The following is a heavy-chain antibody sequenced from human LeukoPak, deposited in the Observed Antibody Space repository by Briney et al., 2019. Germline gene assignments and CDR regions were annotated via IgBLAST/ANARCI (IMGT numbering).Heavy chain of an antibody. CDR1: GYTFTSYD. D-gene: IGHD1-26*01. J-gene: IGHJ4*02. CDR2: MNPNSGNT. CDR3: ARGRVGATGFDY. V-gene: IGHV1-8*03. Sequence: ASVKVSCKASGYTFTSYDINWVRQATGQGLEWMGWMNPNSGNTGYAQKFQGRVTITRNTSISIAYMELSSLRSEDTAVYYCARGRVGATGFDYWGQGTLVTVSS.